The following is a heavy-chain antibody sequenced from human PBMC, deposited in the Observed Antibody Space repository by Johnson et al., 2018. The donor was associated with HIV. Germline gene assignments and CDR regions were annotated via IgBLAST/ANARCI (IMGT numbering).Heavy chain of an antibody. V-gene: IGHV3-30*02. CDR1: GLPLSNYG. Sequence: QVQLVESGGGVVQPGGSLRLSCVASGLPLSNYGMHWVRQAPGKGLEWVAFIRYDETNKDYADSVKGRFTISRYSSKNTLFLQMNSLRVDDTAVYYCAKEAPGRWELLIWAACDMWGQGTMVTVSS. CDR3: AKEAPGRWELLIWAACDM. J-gene: IGHJ3*02. D-gene: IGHD4-23*01. CDR2: IRYDETNK.